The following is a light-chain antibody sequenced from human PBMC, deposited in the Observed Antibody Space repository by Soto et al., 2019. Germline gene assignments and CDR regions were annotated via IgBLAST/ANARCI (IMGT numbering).Light chain of an antibody. CDR1: QGIGNS. J-gene: IGKJ4*01. CDR3: QQVNSFPFT. Sequence: DIQLTQSPSFLSASVGARVPITCRASQGIGNSLAWYQQKPGKAPELLIFAASTLQSGVPSRFSGSGSGTDFTLTISSLQPEDFATFYCQQVNSFPFTFGGGTKVDIK. CDR2: AAS. V-gene: IGKV1-9*01.